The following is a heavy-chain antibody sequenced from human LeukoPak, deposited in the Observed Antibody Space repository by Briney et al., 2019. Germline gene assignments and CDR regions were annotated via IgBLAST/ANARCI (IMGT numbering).Heavy chain of an antibody. V-gene: IGHV4-34*01. D-gene: IGHD3-10*01. Sequence: SETLSLTCAVYGGSFSGYYWSWIRQPPGKGLEWIGEINHSGSTNYNPSLKSRVTISVDTSKNQFSLKLSSVTAADTAVYYCARSFFMVLGVIQPFDYWGQGTLVTVSS. J-gene: IGHJ4*02. CDR2: INHSGST. CDR1: GGSFSGYY. CDR3: ARSFFMVLGVIQPFDY.